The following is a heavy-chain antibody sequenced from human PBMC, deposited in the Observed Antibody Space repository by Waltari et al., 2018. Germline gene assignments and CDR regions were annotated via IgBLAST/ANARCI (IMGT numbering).Heavy chain of an antibody. CDR1: GGSISSSSYY. Sequence: QLQLQESGPGLVKPSETLSLTCTVSGGSISSSSYYWGWIRQPPGKGLEWLGSIYYSGSTYYTPSLKRRVTISVDTSKNQFSLKLSSVTAADTAVYYCARDRSSSWPYWYFDLWGRGTLVTVSS. D-gene: IGHD6-13*01. CDR2: IYYSGST. J-gene: IGHJ2*01. CDR3: ARDRSSSWPYWYFDL. V-gene: IGHV4-39*07.